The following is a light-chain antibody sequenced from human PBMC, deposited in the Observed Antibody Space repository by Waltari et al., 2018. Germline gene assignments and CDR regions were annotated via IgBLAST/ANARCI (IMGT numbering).Light chain of an antibody. CDR3: QHRHNWPPTFT. J-gene: IGKJ2*01. Sequence: EIVLTQSPATLSLSPGDRATLSCRASQSVRHYFAWYRPKPGQAPRLLIYDASERAPGIPARFSGSGSGTDFTLTISSLEPDDFAVYYCQHRHNWPPTFTFGQGTKLEVK. CDR2: DAS. CDR1: QSVRHY. V-gene: IGKV3-11*01.